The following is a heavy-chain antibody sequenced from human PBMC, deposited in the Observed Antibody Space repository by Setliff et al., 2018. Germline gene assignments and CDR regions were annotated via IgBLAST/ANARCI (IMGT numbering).Heavy chain of an antibody. J-gene: IGHJ3*02. CDR3: ARESKVAPGNTAMVLAPRWAFDI. Sequence: GASVKVSCKASGYTFTSYAMNWVRQAPGQGLEGMEWINTNTGNPTYAQGFTGQFVFSLDTSVSTAYLQISSLKAEDTAVYYCARESKVAPGNTAMVLAPRWAFDIWGQGTMVTVSS. V-gene: IGHV7-4-1*02. D-gene: IGHD5-18*01. CDR2: INTNTGNP. CDR1: GYTFTSYA.